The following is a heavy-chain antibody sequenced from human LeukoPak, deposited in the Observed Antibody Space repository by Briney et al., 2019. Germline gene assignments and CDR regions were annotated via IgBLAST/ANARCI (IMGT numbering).Heavy chain of an antibody. V-gene: IGHV3-30*03. CDR3: ATQASPRTYYYYGMDV. CDR1: GFTFSSYG. J-gene: IGHJ6*02. CDR2: ISYDGSNK. Sequence: GRSLRLSCAASGFTFSSYGMHWVRQAPGKGLEWVAVISYDGSNKYYADSVKGRFTISRDNAKNSLYLQMNSLRAEDTAVYYCATQASPRTYYYYGMDVWGQGTTVTVSS.